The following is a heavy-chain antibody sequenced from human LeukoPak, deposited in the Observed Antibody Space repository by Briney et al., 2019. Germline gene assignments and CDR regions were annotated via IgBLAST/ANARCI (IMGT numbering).Heavy chain of an antibody. D-gene: IGHD1-14*01. J-gene: IGHJ6*03. Sequence: GGSLRLSCAASGFTFDDYGMSWVRQAPGKGLEWVSGINWNGGSTGYADSVKGRFTISRDNAKNSLYLQMNSLRAEDTAVYYCARDSKYTTYYYYYMDVWGKGTTVTVSS. CDR1: GFTFDDYG. V-gene: IGHV3-20*04. CDR2: INWNGGST. CDR3: ARDSKYTTYYYYYMDV.